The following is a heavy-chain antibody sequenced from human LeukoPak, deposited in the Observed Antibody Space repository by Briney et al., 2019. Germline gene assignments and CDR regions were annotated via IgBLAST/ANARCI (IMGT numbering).Heavy chain of an antibody. V-gene: IGHV1-69*13. CDR1: GGTFSSYA. J-gene: IGHJ4*02. Sequence: ASVKVSCKASGGTFSSYAISWVRQAPGQGLEWMGGIIPIFGTANYAQKFQGRVTITADESTSTAYMELSSLRSEDTAVYYCARIIAAAGTIFDYWGQGTLVTVSS. CDR2: IIPIFGTA. CDR3: ARIIAAAGTIFDY. D-gene: IGHD6-13*01.